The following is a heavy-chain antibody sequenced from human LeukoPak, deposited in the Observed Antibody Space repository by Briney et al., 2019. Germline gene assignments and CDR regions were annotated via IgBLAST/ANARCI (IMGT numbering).Heavy chain of an antibody. Sequence: ASVKVSCKASGYTFTGYYMHWVRQAPGQGLEWMGWINPNSGGTNYAQKFQGRVTMTRDTSISTAYMELSRLRSDDTGVYYCARGGYYYDSSGPVDYWGQGTLVTVSS. CDR2: INPNSGGT. CDR3: ARGGYYYDSSGPVDY. V-gene: IGHV1-2*02. D-gene: IGHD3-22*01. CDR1: GYTFTGYY. J-gene: IGHJ4*02.